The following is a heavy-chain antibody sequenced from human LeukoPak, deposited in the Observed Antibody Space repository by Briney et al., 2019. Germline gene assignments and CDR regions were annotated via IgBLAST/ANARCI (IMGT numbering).Heavy chain of an antibody. CDR3: AKGITMVRGVMRHYYCGMDV. D-gene: IGHD3-10*01. Sequence: PGGSLRLSCAASGFTFSSYAMSWVRQAPGKGLEWVSAISGSGGSTYYADSVKGRFTISRDNSKNTLYLQMNSLRAEDTAVYYCAKGITMVRGVMRHYYCGMDVWGQGTTVTVSS. J-gene: IGHJ6*02. CDR2: ISGSGGST. V-gene: IGHV3-23*01. CDR1: GFTFSSYA.